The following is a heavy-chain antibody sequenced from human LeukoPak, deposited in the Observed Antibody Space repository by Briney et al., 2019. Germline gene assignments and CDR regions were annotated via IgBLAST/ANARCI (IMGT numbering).Heavy chain of an antibody. J-gene: IGHJ4*02. CDR3: ARALTYGSRTYYFDY. CDR1: GGSISGYY. V-gene: IGHV4-59*01. D-gene: IGHD3-10*01. CDR2: IYYSGST. Sequence: PSETLSLTCTVSGGSISGYYRSWIRQPPGKGLEWIGYIYYSGSTNYNPSLKSRVIISLDTSKNQFSLKLSSVTAADTAVYYCARALTYGSRTYYFDYWGQGTLVTVSS.